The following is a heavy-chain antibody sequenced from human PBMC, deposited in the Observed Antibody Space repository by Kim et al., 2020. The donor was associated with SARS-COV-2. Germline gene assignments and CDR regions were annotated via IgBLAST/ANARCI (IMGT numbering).Heavy chain of an antibody. D-gene: IGHD3-9*01. CDR3: AKDSSVLRYFDWLSDHDY. Sequence: TVRFTISRDNSKNTQYLQMNSLRAEDTAVYYCAKDSSVLRYFDWLSDHDYWGQGTLVTVSS. J-gene: IGHJ4*02. V-gene: IGHV3-23*01.